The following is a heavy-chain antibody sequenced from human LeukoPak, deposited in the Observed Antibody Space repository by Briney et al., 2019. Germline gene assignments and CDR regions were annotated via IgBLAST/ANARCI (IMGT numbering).Heavy chain of an antibody. CDR1: GYTFTAFH. CDR2: IKPNNGDT. V-gene: IGHV1-2*06. CDR3: ARGYNSGYEY. D-gene: IGHD1-14*01. Sequence: EASVKVSCKASGYTFTAFHLHWVRQAPGQGLEWMGRIKPNNGDTSYAQKFQGRVTMTRDTSLSTIYMELNSLRSDDTAVYHCARGYNSGYEYWGQGTLVTVSS. J-gene: IGHJ4*02.